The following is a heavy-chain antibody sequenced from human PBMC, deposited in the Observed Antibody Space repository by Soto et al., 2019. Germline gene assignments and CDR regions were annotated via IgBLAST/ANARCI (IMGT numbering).Heavy chain of an antibody. V-gene: IGHV3-23*01. CDR2: ISGSGGST. CDR3: AKSKRAVITNLNFDI. Sequence: WWSLRLSCAASVFTFSSYAMSWFRQAPGKGLEWVSAISGSGGSTYYADSVKGRFTISRDNSKNTLYLQMNSLRAEDTAVYYCAKSKRAVITNLNFDIWGQGTMVTVSS. D-gene: IGHD3-22*01. J-gene: IGHJ3*02. CDR1: VFTFSSYA.